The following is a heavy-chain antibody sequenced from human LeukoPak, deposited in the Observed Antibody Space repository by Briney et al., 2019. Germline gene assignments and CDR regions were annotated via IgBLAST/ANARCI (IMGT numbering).Heavy chain of an antibody. Sequence: GESLKISCKGSGYIFTSYWIGWVRQMPGKGLEWMGIIYPGDSDTRYSPSFQGQVTISADKSISTAYLQWSSLKASDTAMYYCARRPYDSSGPYDYWGQGTLVTVSS. D-gene: IGHD3-22*01. CDR3: ARRPYDSSGPYDY. CDR1: GYIFTSYW. J-gene: IGHJ4*02. CDR2: IYPGDSDT. V-gene: IGHV5-51*01.